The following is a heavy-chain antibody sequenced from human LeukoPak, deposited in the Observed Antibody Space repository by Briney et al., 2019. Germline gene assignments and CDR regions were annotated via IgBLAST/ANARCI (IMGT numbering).Heavy chain of an antibody. J-gene: IGHJ2*01. CDR3: ARSISSSWGNPYYYDSSGYPTDWYFDL. CDR2: IYYSGST. D-gene: IGHD3-22*01. V-gene: IGHV4-59*01. CDR1: GGSISSYY. Sequence: SETLSLTCTVSGGSISSYYWSWIRQPPGKGLEWIGYIYYSGSTNYNPSLKSRVTISVDTSKNQFSLKLSSVTAADTAVYYCARSISSSWGNPYYYDSSGYPTDWYFDLWGRGTLVTVSS.